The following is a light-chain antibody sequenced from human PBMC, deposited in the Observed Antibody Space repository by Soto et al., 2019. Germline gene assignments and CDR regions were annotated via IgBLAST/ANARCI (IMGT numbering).Light chain of an antibody. CDR1: SGDVGTYNL. V-gene: IGLV2-23*01. CDR2: ESS. J-gene: IGLJ3*02. Sequence: QSALTQAASVSGSPGQSITISCTGTSGDVGTYNLVSWYQQHPGKAPQLMIYESSKRPSGVSNRFSGSRSGNTASLTISGLQAEDEADYYCCSFAHRSTLVFGGGTKLTVL. CDR3: CSFAHRSTLV.